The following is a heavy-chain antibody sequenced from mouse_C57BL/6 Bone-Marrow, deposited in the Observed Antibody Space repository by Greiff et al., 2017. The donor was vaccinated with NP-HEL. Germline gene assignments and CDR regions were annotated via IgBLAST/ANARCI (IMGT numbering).Heavy chain of an antibody. CDR2: IYPRDGST. CDR3: ARDDGYYPLDY. Sequence: VQLQESGPELVKPGASVKLSCKASGYTFTSYDINWVKQRPGQGLEWIGWIYPRDGSTTYNEKFKGKATLTVDTSSSTAYMELHSLTSEDSAVYFCARDDGYYPLDYWGQGTTLTVSS. J-gene: IGHJ2*01. CDR1: GYTFTSYD. D-gene: IGHD2-3*01. V-gene: IGHV1-85*01.